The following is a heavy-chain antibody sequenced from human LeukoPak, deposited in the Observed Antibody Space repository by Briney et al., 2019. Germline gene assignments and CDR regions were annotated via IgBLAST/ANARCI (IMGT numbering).Heavy chain of an antibody. J-gene: IGHJ6*02. Sequence: ASVKVSCKASGYTFTSYGISWVRQAPGQGLEWMGWISAYNGNTNYAQKLQGRVTMTTDTSTSTAYMELRSLRSDDTAVYYCARDWYYYDSSGYYLYYYYYYGMDVWGQGTTVTVSS. V-gene: IGHV1-18*01. D-gene: IGHD3-22*01. CDR2: ISAYNGNT. CDR1: GYTFTSYG. CDR3: ARDWYYYDSSGYYLYYYYYYGMDV.